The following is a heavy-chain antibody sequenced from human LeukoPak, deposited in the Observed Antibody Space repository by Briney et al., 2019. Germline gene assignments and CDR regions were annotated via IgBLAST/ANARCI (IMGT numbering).Heavy chain of an antibody. Sequence: PSETLSPTCTVSGGSISSYYWSWIRQPPGKGLEWIGYIYYSGSTNYNPSLKSRVTISVDTSKNQFSLKLSSVTAADTAVYYCARDRLNWFDPWGQGTLVTVSS. CDR1: GGSISSYY. CDR2: IYYSGST. D-gene: IGHD6-19*01. J-gene: IGHJ5*02. CDR3: ARDRLNWFDP. V-gene: IGHV4-59*01.